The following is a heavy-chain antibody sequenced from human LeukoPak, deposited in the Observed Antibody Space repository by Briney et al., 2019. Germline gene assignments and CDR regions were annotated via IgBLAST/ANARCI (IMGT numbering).Heavy chain of an antibody. V-gene: IGHV1-8*03. D-gene: IGHD3-9*01. J-gene: IGHJ4*02. Sequence: ASVKVSCKASGYTFTSYDINWVRQATGQGLEWMGWMNPNSGNTGYAQKFQGRVTTTRNTSISTAYMELSSLRSEDTAVYYCARALRYFDWLLPDYWGQGTLVTVSS. CDR1: GYTFTSYD. CDR3: ARALRYFDWLLPDY. CDR2: MNPNSGNT.